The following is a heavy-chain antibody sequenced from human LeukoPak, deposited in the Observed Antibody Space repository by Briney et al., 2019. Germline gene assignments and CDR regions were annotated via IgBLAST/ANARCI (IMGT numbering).Heavy chain of an antibody. CDR2: IYTSGST. CDR3: ARDRYYYDSSGPLDY. Sequence: SETLSLTCTVSGGSISSYYWSWIRQPAGKGLEWIGRIYTSGSTNYNPSLKSRVTMSVDTSKNQFSLKLSSVTAADTAVYYCARDRYYYDSSGPLDYWGQGTLVTVSS. V-gene: IGHV4-4*07. J-gene: IGHJ4*02. CDR1: GGSISSYY. D-gene: IGHD3-22*01.